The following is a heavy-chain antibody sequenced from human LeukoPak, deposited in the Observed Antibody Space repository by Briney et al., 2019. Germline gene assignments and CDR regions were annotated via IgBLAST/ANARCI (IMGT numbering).Heavy chain of an antibody. CDR2: ISYDGSNK. CDR3: AKVFYPAAGTGRVDFPFDY. CDR1: GFTFSSYG. Sequence: PGGSLRLSCAASGFTFSSYGMHWVRQAPGKGLEWVAVISYDGSNKYYADSVKGRFTISRDNSKNTLYLQMNSLRAEDTAVYYCAKVFYPAAGTGRVDFPFDYWGQGTLVTVSS. D-gene: IGHD6-13*01. V-gene: IGHV3-30*18. J-gene: IGHJ4*02.